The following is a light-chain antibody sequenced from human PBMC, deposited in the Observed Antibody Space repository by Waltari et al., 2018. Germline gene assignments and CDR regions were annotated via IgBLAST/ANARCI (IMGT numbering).Light chain of an antibody. CDR1: TSGSGNSDF. J-gene: IGLJ3*02. V-gene: IGLV2-23*02. CDR3: CSYVQKDIWL. Sequence: QSALTQPASVSGAPGQSITISCTATTSGSGNSDFVSWYQHHPGKVPKLLIYEVIKRPLNISDRFTGSKSGNTASLSISGLQADDEADYYCCSYVQKDIWLFGRGTKVTVL. CDR2: EVI.